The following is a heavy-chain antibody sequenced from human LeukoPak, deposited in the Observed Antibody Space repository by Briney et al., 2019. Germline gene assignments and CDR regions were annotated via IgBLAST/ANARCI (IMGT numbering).Heavy chain of an antibody. J-gene: IGHJ4*02. CDR3: ARDGGEYSSSHFDY. D-gene: IGHD6-6*01. V-gene: IGHV3-21*01. CDR2: ISSSSSYI. Sequence: GGSLRLSCAASGFTFSSYSMNWVRQAPGKGLEWVSSISSSSSYIYYADSVKGRFTISRDNAKNSLYLQMNSLRAEDTAVYYCARDGGEYSSSHFDYWGQGTLVTVSS. CDR1: GFTFSSYS.